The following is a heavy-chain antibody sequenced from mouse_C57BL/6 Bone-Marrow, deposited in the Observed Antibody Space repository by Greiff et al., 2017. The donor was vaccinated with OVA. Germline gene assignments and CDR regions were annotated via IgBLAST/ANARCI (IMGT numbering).Heavy chain of an antibody. D-gene: IGHD3-2*02. V-gene: IGHV1-69*01. Sequence: QVQLQQPGAELVMPGASVKLSCKASGYTFTSYWMHWVKQRPGQGLEWIGEIDPSDSYTNYNQKFKGKSTLTVDKSSSTAYMQLSSLTSEDSAVYYCARRGSSGYEYYFDYRGQGTTLTVSS. J-gene: IGHJ2*01. CDR3: ARRGSSGYEYYFDY. CDR2: IDPSDSYT. CDR1: GYTFTSYW.